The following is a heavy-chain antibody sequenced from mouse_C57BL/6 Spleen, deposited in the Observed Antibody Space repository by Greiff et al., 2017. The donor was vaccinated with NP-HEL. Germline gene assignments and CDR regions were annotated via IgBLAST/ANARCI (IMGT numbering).Heavy chain of an antibody. CDR1: GYTFTSYT. CDR2: INPSSGYT. CDR3: ARLTGTGDYAMDY. V-gene: IGHV1-4*01. D-gene: IGHD4-1*01. Sequence: QVQLKESGAELARPGASVKMSCKASGYTFTSYTMHWVKQRPGQGLEWIGYINPSSGYTKYNQKFKDKATLTADKSSSTAYMQLSSLTSEDSAVYYCARLTGTGDYAMDYWGQGTSVTVSS. J-gene: IGHJ4*01.